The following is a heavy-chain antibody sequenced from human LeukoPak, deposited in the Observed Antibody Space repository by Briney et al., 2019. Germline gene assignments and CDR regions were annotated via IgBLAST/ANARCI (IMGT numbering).Heavy chain of an antibody. D-gene: IGHD6-19*01. CDR2: VIPILGIA. CDR3: ATVLAARDAFDI. Sequence: SVKVSCKASGGTFSSSAISWVRQAPGQGLEWMGRVIPILGIANYAQKFQGRVTITADKSTSTAYMELSSLRSEDTAVYCCATVLAARDAFDIWGQGTMVTVSS. V-gene: IGHV1-69*04. J-gene: IGHJ3*02. CDR1: GGTFSSSA.